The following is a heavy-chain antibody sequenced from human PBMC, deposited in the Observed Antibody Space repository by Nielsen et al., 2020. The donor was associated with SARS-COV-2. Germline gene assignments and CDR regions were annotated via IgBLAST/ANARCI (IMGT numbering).Heavy chain of an antibody. D-gene: IGHD3-16*01. Sequence: SETLSLTCAASGGSISSGGYSWGWIRQPPGKGLEWIGYIYHSGRTYYNPSLKSRVTISVDRSKNQFSLKLSSVTAADTAVYYCARGGRITFGGADDAFDIWGQGTMVAVSS. CDR1: GGSISSGGYS. CDR2: IYHSGRT. V-gene: IGHV4-30-2*01. J-gene: IGHJ3*02. CDR3: ARGGRITFGGADDAFDI.